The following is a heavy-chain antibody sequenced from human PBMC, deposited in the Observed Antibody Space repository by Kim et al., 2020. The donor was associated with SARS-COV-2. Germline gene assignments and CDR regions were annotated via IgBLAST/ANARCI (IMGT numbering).Heavy chain of an antibody. CDR1: GGSFSGYY. D-gene: IGHD6-13*01. Sequence: SETLSLTCAVYGGSFSGYYWSWIRQPPGKGLEWIGEINHSGSTNYNPSLKSRVTISVDTSKNQFSLKLSSVTAADTAVYYCARGRLGAAAGTADWGQGTLVTVSS. CDR2: INHSGST. V-gene: IGHV4-34*01. J-gene: IGHJ4*02. CDR3: ARGRLGAAAGTAD.